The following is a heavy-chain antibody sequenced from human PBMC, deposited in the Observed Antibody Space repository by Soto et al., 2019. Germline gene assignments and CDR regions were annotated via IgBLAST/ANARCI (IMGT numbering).Heavy chain of an antibody. V-gene: IGHV1-69*13. CDR3: ARADYDILTGTQYYFDY. Sequence: SVKVSCKASGCTFSSYAISWVRQAPGQGLEWMGGIIPIFGTANYAQKFQGRVTITADESTSTAYMELSSLRSEDTAVYYCARADYDILTGTQYYFDYWGQGTMVTVSS. CDR2: IIPIFGTA. D-gene: IGHD3-9*01. CDR1: GCTFSSYA. J-gene: IGHJ4*02.